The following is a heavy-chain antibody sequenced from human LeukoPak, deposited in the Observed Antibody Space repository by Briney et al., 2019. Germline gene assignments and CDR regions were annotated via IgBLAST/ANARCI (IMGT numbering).Heavy chain of an antibody. V-gene: IGHV4-59*12. J-gene: IGHJ4*02. D-gene: IGHD6-13*01. CDR1: GGSISSYY. CDR2: IYYRGST. Sequence: SETLSLTCTVSGGSISSYYWSWIRQPPGKGLEWIGYIYYRGSTNYSPSLMSRVTISVDTSNNQFSLKLTSVTAADTAVYYCATGIAAAGSDYWGQGTLVTVST. CDR3: ATGIAAAGSDY.